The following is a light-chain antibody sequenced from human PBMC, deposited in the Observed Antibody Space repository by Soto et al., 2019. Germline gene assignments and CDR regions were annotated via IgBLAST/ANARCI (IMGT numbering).Light chain of an antibody. J-gene: IGKJ3*01. CDR1: QSISSY. Sequence: DIQMTQSPSSLSASVGDRVTITCRASQSISSYLNWYQQKPGKAPKLLIYAASSLQSGVPSRFSGSGSGTDYTLTISSLQAEYFETYYCQQSYSTFYTFFPGTKVYIK. CDR3: QQSYSTFYT. V-gene: IGKV1-39*01. CDR2: AAS.